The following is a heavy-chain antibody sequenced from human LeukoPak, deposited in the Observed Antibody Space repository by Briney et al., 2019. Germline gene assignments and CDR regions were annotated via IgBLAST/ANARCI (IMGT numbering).Heavy chain of an antibody. Sequence: GPTLVKPTQPLPLTCTFSGFSLSTRGVGVGWIRQPPGKALEWLALIYWDDHNRYSPSLKSRLHVTKHTSKNQLVLTMTNMDPVDTATYYCAHYDYDRSEWGQGTLVSVFS. V-gene: IGHV2-5*02. CDR1: GFSLSTRGVG. CDR2: IYWDDHN. CDR3: AHYDYDRSE. J-gene: IGHJ4*02. D-gene: IGHD3-22*01.